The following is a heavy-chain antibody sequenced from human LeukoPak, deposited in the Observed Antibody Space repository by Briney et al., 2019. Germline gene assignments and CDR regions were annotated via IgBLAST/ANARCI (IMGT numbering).Heavy chain of an antibody. CDR3: ARNLPAADY. V-gene: IGHV3-48*04. Sequence: GGSLRLSCAASGFTFSSYSMNWVRQAPGKGLEWVSYISSSSSTIYYADSVKGRFTISRDNAKSSLYLQMNSLRAEDTAVYYCARNLPAADYWGQGTLVTVSS. CDR1: GFTFSSYS. D-gene: IGHD2-2*01. J-gene: IGHJ4*02. CDR2: ISSSSSTI.